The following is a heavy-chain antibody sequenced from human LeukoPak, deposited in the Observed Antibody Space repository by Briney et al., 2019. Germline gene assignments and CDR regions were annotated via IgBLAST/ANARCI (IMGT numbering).Heavy chain of an antibody. CDR3: ATLYGGSLDY. D-gene: IGHD5-12*01. CDR1: GFTFSSYT. CDR2: ISSSSSTI. V-gene: IGHV3-48*04. J-gene: IGHJ4*02. Sequence: PGGSLRLSCAASGFTFSSYTMNWVRQAPGKGLEWVSYISSSSSTIYYADSVKGRFTISRDNAKNSLYLQMNSLRAEDTAVYYCATLYGGSLDYWGQGTLVTVSS.